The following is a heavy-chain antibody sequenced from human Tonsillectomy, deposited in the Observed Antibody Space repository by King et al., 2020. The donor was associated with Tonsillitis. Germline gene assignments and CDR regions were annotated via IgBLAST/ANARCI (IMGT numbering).Heavy chain of an antibody. Sequence: VQLVESGGGLVQPGGSLRLSCSASGFTFSDXAMHWVRQSTGKGLEYVSGISDNGGIIYYADAVKGRCAISRDNSKNTLYLQMSSLRAEDTALYYCTTTGDFWXXGILVTVXS. V-gene: IGHV3-64D*06. J-gene: IGHJ4*02. CDR2: ISDNGGII. CDR1: GFTFSDXA. D-gene: IGHD1-1*01. CDR3: TTTGDF.